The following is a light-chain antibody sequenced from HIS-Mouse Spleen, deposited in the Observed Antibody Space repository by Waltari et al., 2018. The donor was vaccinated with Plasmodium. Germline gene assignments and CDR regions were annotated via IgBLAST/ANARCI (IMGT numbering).Light chain of an antibody. CDR3: QQYDNLPPLFT. J-gene: IGKJ3*01. V-gene: IGKV1-33*01. CDR1: QDISNY. CDR2: DAS. Sequence: DIQMTPSPSSLSASVGDRVTITCQASQDISNYFNWDQQKPGKAPKLLIYDASNLETGVPSRFSGSGSGTDFTFTISSLQPEDIATYYCQQYDNLPPLFTFGPGTKVDIK.